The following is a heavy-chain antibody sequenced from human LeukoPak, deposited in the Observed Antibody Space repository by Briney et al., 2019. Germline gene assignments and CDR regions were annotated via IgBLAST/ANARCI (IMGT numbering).Heavy chain of an antibody. CDR3: AKVSMRPTRPPAAFAI. CDR1: GFPLSSYA. V-gene: IGHV3-23*01. D-gene: IGHD2/OR15-2a*01. J-gene: IGHJ3*02. Sequence: PRGSLRLSCASSGFPLSSYAMSWARQGPRKGLEWVSAISGSGGSTYSAASVTGLVTISRDNSKNTLSLQVRTLRAEHTAVYDCAKVSMRPTRPPAAFAIWGEATMVNVSA. CDR2: ISGSGGST.